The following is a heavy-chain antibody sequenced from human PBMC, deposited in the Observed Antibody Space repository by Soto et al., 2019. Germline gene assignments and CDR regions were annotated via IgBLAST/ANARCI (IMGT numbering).Heavy chain of an antibody. D-gene: IGHD1-1*01. CDR2: IYWDDDK. CDR3: AQRIPDHGLRRERANDFDP. V-gene: IGHV2-5*02. J-gene: IGHJ5*02. CDR1: GFSLSTTGVG. Sequence: QITLKESGPTLVRPTQTLTLTCTFSGFSLSTTGVGVGWIRQPPGKALEWLALIYWDDDKRDSPALKSRLTITKDTSKNEVILTMTSMAPVDTATYFCAQRIPDHGLRRERANDFDPWCQGTLVTVSS.